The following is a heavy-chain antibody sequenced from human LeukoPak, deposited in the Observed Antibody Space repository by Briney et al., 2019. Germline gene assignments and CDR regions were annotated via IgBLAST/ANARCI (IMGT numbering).Heavy chain of an antibody. Sequence: PGGSLRLSCAASGFTFSSYSMNSVRQAPGKGLECVSSISTSSSYIYYADSVKGRFTISRDNAKNSLYLQMNSLRAEDTAVYYCARCTDNYYYYYMDVWGKGTTVTVSS. CDR2: ISTSSSYI. D-gene: IGHD1-1*01. V-gene: IGHV3-21*01. CDR1: GFTFSSYS. CDR3: ARCTDNYYYYYMDV. J-gene: IGHJ6*03.